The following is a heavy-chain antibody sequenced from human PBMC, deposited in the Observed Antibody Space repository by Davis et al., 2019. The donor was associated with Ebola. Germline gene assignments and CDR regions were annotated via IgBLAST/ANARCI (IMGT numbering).Heavy chain of an antibody. CDR3: AKETAFTWIQLWFIDY. V-gene: IGHV3-30*18. J-gene: IGHJ4*02. CDR2: ISYDGSNK. Sequence: GESLKISCAASGFTFSDYYMSWLRQAPGKGLEWVAVISYDGSNKYYADSVKGRFTISRDNSKNTLYLQMNSRIAEDTAVYYCAKETAFTWIQLWFIDYWGQGTLVTVSS. D-gene: IGHD5-18*01. CDR1: GFTFSDYY.